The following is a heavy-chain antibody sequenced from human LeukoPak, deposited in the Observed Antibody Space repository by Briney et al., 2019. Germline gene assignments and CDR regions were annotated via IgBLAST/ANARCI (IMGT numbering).Heavy chain of an antibody. CDR3: ARLTYSSSWYFDY. CDR1: GASISSSNC. Sequence: PSGTLSLTCAVSGASISSSNCWSWVRQPPGQRLEWIGEIYHSGSTNYNPSLKSRVTISVAKSKNQFSLKLSSVTAADTAVYYCARLTYSSSWYFDYWGQGTLVTVSS. V-gene: IGHV4-4*02. J-gene: IGHJ4*02. CDR2: IYHSGST. D-gene: IGHD6-13*01.